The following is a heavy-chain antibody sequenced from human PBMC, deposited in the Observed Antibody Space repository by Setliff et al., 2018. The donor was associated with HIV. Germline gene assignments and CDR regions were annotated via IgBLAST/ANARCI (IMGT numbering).Heavy chain of an antibody. CDR3: ARGYSIALGWFDP. CDR2: INAGNGNT. V-gene: IGHV1-3*01. D-gene: IGHD6-13*01. J-gene: IGHJ5*02. CDR1: GYTFTSYA. Sequence: ASVKVSCKASGYTFTSYARHWVRQAPGQRLEWMGWINAGNGNTKYSPKFQGRVTITRDTSASTAYMELSSLRSEDTAVYYCARGYSIALGWFDPWGQGTLVTVSS.